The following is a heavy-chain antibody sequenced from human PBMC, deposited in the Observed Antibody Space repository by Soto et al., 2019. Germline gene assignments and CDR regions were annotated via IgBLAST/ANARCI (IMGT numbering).Heavy chain of an antibody. J-gene: IGHJ4*02. Sequence: GGSLRLSCAASGFTFSTYAMNWVRQAPGKGLEWVSGIYGNGGGISYGDSVKGRFTISRDNSNNMLYLQMHSLRVEDTAVYYCAKDRQPDGLWPFDHWGRGTLVTVSS. D-gene: IGHD2-8*01. V-gene: IGHV3-23*01. CDR2: IYGNGGGI. CDR1: GFTFSTYA. CDR3: AKDRQPDGLWPFDH.